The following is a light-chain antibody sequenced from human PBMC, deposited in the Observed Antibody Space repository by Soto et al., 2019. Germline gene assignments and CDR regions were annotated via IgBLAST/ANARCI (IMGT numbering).Light chain of an antibody. CDR3: QQRSNWPPVLT. CDR2: GAS. CDR1: QSVSSH. Sequence: IVLTQSPASLSLSPGERATLSCRASQSVSSHLAWFQQRPGQAPRLLSYGASNRATGIPARFGGSGSGTNFTLTISSLEPEDFAGYYCQQRSNWPPVLTFGGGTKVEIK. J-gene: IGKJ4*01. V-gene: IGKV3-11*01.